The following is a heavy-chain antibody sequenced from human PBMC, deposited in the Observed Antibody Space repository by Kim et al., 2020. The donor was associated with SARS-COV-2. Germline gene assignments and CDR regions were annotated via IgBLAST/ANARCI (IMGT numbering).Heavy chain of an antibody. Sequence: GGRNYAQKFQGRVTMTRDTSMSTAYMELRSLRSDDTAVYYCTTSAVSDVDYWGQGTLVTVSS. J-gene: IGHJ4*02. D-gene: IGHD6-19*01. V-gene: IGHV1-2*02. CDR3: TTSAVSDVDY. CDR2: GGR.